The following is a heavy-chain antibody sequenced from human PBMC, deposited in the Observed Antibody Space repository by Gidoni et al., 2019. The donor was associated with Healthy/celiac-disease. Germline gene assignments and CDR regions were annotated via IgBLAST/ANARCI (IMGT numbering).Heavy chain of an antibody. CDR1: GFTFSSYS. V-gene: IGHV3-21*01. Sequence: EVQLVESGGGLVKPGGSLRLSCAASGFTFSSYSMNWVRQAPGKGLEWVSSISSSSSYIYYADSVKGRFTISRDNAKNSLYLQMNSLRAEDTAVYYCARGRWLQARWYFDYWGQGTLVTVSS. CDR3: ARGRWLQARWYFDY. D-gene: IGHD5-12*01. CDR2: ISSSSSYI. J-gene: IGHJ4*02.